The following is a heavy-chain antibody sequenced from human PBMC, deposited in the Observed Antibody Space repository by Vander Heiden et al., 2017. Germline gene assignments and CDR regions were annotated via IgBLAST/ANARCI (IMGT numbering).Heavy chain of an antibody. Sequence: QVQLQESRPGLVKPSVPLSLTSPLPVGSISSGGYYGGWIRQHAGKVLEWIGYIYYSGSTYYNPSLKSRVTISVDTSKNQFSLKLSSVTAADTAVYYCARAHTRILGWFDPWGQGTLVTVSS. CDR1: VGSISSGGYY. V-gene: IGHV4-31*02. CDR3: ARAHTRILGWFDP. D-gene: IGHD3-22*01. CDR2: IYYSGST. J-gene: IGHJ5*02.